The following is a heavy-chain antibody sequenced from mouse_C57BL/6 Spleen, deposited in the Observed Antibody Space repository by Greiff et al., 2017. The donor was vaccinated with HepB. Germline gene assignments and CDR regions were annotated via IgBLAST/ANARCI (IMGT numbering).Heavy chain of an antibody. CDR3: ARGYGSSYDGFAY. CDR2: IDPSDSYT. V-gene: IGHV1-69*01. Sequence: QVQLQQPGAELVMPGASVKLSCKASGYTFTSYWMHWVKQRPGQGLEWIGEIDPSDSYTNYNQKFKGKSTLTVDKSSSTAYMQLSSLTSEDSAVYYCARGYGSSYDGFAYWGQGTLVTVSA. D-gene: IGHD1-1*01. CDR1: GYTFTSYW. J-gene: IGHJ3*01.